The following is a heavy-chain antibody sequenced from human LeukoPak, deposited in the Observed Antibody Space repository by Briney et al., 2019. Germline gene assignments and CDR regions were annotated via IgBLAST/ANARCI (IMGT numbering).Heavy chain of an antibody. J-gene: IGHJ5*02. CDR1: GFTFNSYA. Sequence: PGRSLRLSCAASGFTFNSYAMHWVRQAPGKGLEWVAVISYDGSNKYYADSVKGRFTISRDNSKNTLYLQMNSLRAEDTAVYYCASDSSGWYRNWFDPWGQGTLVTVSS. CDR3: ASDSSGWYRNWFDP. V-gene: IGHV3-30-3*01. D-gene: IGHD6-19*01. CDR2: ISYDGSNK.